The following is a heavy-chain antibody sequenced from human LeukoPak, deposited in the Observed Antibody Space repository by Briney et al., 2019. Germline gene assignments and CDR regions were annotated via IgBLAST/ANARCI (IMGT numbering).Heavy chain of an antibody. CDR3: AKEEYYYDSSALPGYYYYYMDV. CDR2: ISSSSSYI. CDR1: GFTFSSYS. J-gene: IGHJ6*03. D-gene: IGHD3-22*01. Sequence: GGSLRLSCAASGFTFSSYSMNWVRQAPGKGLEWVSSISSSSSYIYYADSVKGRFTISRDNAKNSLYLQMNSLRAEDTAVYYCAKEEYYYDSSALPGYYYYYMDVWGKGTTVTVSS. V-gene: IGHV3-21*01.